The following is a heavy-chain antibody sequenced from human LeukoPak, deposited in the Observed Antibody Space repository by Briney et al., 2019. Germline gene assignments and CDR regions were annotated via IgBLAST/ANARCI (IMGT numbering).Heavy chain of an antibody. CDR1: GGSISSYY. CDR2: IYHSGST. V-gene: IGHV4-59*04. CDR3: GSYYGSGSYH. D-gene: IGHD3-10*01. J-gene: IGHJ4*02. Sequence: SETLSLTCTVSGGSISSYYWSWIRQPAGKGLEWIGSIYHSGSTYYNPSLKSRVTISVDTSKNQFSLKLSSVTAADTAVYYCGSYYGSGSYHWGQGTLVTVSS.